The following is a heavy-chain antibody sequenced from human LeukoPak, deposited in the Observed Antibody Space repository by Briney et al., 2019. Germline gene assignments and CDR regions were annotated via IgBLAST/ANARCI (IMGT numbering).Heavy chain of an antibody. CDR1: GGSISSSNW. V-gene: IGHV4-4*02. CDR3: ARDRIFGVVTSYYYYGMDV. CDR2: IYHSGST. D-gene: IGHD3-3*02. Sequence: PSETLSLTCAVSGGSISSSNWWSWVRQPPGKGLEWIGEIYHSGSTNYNPSLKSRVTISVDKSKNQFSLKLSSVTAADTAVYYCARDRIFGVVTSYYYYGMDVWGQGTTVTVSS. J-gene: IGHJ6*02.